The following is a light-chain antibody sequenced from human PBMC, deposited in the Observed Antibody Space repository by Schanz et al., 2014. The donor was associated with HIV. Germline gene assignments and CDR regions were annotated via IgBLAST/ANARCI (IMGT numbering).Light chain of an antibody. V-gene: IGKV1-39*01. CDR3: QQYHSYPLT. CDR2: ASS. CDR1: QNISTY. J-gene: IGKJ4*01. Sequence: DVHMTQSPSSLSASVGDNVTITCRASQNISTYLNWYQQRPGKAPKLLIYASSLLHTGVPSRFVGSGSGTYFALAITSLQPEDSATYYCQQYHSYPLTFGGGTKVEIK.